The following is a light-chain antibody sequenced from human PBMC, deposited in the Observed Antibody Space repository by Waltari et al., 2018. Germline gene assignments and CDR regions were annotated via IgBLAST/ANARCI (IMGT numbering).Light chain of an antibody. CDR2: HAS. CDR1: QNVGKY. CDR3: QKYVTLPAT. J-gene: IGKJ1*01. V-gene: IGKV3-20*01. Sequence: EFLLTQSPGTVSVSPGEGVTLSCRASQNVGKYLAWYQQRPGQPPRLLIYHASNRAIGIPDRFSGSGSGTDFSLTISRLEPEDFAVYYCQKYVTLPATFGQGTKVEIK.